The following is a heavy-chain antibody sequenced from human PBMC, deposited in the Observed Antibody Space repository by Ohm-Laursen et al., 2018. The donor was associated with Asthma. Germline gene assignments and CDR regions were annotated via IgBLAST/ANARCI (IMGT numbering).Heavy chain of an antibody. Sequence: SLRLSCSASGFTFSSYAMRWVRQAPGKGLEWVSVIYSGGNTYYADSVKGRFTISRDNSKNTLYLQMNSLRAEDTAVYYCARAFKYYYDSSGYRTDAFDIWGQGTMVTVSS. CDR2: IYSGGNT. D-gene: IGHD3-22*01. J-gene: IGHJ3*02. CDR3: ARAFKYYYDSSGYRTDAFDI. V-gene: IGHV3-53*01. CDR1: GFTFSSYA.